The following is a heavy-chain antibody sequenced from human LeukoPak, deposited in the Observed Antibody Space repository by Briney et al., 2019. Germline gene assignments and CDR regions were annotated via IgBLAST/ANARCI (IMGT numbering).Heavy chain of an antibody. J-gene: IGHJ4*02. V-gene: IGHV3-30*02. CDR2: IRYGGSNK. CDR3: AKDYRGQWLDY. CDR1: GFTFSSYG. D-gene: IGHD6-19*01. Sequence: GGSLRLSCAASGFTFSSYGMHWVRQAPGKGLEWAAFIRYGGSNKYYADSVKGRFTISRDNSKNTLYLQMNSLRAEDTAVYYCAKDYRGQWLDYWGQGTLVTVSS.